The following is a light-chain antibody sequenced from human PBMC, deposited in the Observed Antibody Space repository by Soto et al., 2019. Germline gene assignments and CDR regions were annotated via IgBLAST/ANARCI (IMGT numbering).Light chain of an antibody. Sequence: EIVLTQSPATLSLSPGERATLSCRASRSVSSYLAWYQQKPGQAPRLLIYDASNRATGIPARFSGSGSGTDFTLTISSLEPEDFAVYYCQQRSNWVLTFGGGTKVEIK. CDR1: RSVSSY. V-gene: IGKV3-11*01. CDR3: QQRSNWVLT. J-gene: IGKJ4*01. CDR2: DAS.